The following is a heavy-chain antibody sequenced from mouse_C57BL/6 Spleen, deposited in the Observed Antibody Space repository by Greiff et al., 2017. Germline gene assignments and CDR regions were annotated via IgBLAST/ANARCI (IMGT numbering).Heavy chain of an antibody. J-gene: IGHJ2*01. CDR1: GFTLSDYG. Sequence: DVKLVESGGGLVKPGGSLKLSCAASGFTLSDYGMHWVRQAPEKGLEWVAYISSGSSTIYYADTVKGRFTISRDNAKNTLLLQMTRLRSEDTAMYYCAIGSSYYFDYWGQGTTLTVSS. CDR2: ISSGSSTI. D-gene: IGHD1-3*01. V-gene: IGHV5-17*01. CDR3: AIGSSYYFDY.